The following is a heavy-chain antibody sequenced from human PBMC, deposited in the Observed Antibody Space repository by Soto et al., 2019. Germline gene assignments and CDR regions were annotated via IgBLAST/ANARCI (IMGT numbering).Heavy chain of an antibody. D-gene: IGHD2-2*01. CDR2: INAGNGNT. CDR1: GYTFTSYA. Sequence: ASVKVSCKASGYTFTSYAMHWVRQAPGQRLEWMGWINAGNGNTKYSQKLQGRVTITRGTSASTAYMELSSLRSEDTAVYYCARGYCSSTSCTRYYYYYYGMDVWGQGTTVTVSS. CDR3: ARGYCSSTSCTRYYYYYYGMDV. V-gene: IGHV1-3*01. J-gene: IGHJ6*02.